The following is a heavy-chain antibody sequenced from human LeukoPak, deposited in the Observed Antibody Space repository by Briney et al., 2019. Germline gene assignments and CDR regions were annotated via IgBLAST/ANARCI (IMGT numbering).Heavy chain of an antibody. CDR3: ARDSIAADRRYFDY. J-gene: IGHJ4*02. Sequence: SETLSLTCAVYGGSFSGYYWSWIRQPPGKGLEWIGYIYYSGSTNYNPSLKSRVTISVDTSKNQFSLNLSSVTAADTAVYYCARDSIAADRRYFDYWGQGTLVTVSS. CDR1: GGSFSGYY. CDR2: IYYSGST. V-gene: IGHV4-34*11. D-gene: IGHD6-13*01.